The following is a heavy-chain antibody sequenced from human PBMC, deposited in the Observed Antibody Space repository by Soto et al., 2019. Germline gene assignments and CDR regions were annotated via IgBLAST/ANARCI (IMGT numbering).Heavy chain of an antibody. D-gene: IGHD3-10*01. CDR2: ISPMFGAA. CDR1: GGTFNTYA. Sequence: QVQLVQSGAEMKKPGSSVKVSCQSSGGTFNTYAMNWVRQAPGQGPEWMGDISPMFGAANYAPKFQGRVTITADESTGTSYLRLSRLTSEGTALYFCAREVQVHTPAFVYWGQGTLVTVSS. CDR3: AREVQVHTPAFVY. V-gene: IGHV1-69*19. J-gene: IGHJ4*02.